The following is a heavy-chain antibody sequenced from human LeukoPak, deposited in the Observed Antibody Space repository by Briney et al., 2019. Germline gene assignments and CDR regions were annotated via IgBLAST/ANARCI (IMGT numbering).Heavy chain of an antibody. V-gene: IGHV4-59*01. CDR3: ARGLKEYSHSYYYYMDV. J-gene: IGHJ6*03. D-gene: IGHD6-6*01. CDR2: IYYSGST. CDR1: GGSISSYY. Sequence: SETLSLTCTVSGGSISSYYWSWIRQPPGKGLEWIGYIYYSGSTNYNPSLKSRVTISVDTSKNQFSLKLSSVTAADTAVCYCARGLKEYSHSYYYYMDVWGKGATVTVSS.